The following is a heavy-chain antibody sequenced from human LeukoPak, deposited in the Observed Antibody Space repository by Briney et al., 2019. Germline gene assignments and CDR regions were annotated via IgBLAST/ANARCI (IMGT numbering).Heavy chain of an antibody. V-gene: IGHV3-74*01. J-gene: IGHJ2*01. CDR3: TRASGAEGGYFDL. CDR1: GFTFDTYL. Sequence: PGGSLRLSCVASGFTFDTYLMDWVRQAPGKGPVWVSRIDGDGGNPSYADSVKGRFTISRDNAKNTLYLQMNSLRAEDTAVYYCTRASGAEGGYFDLGGRGTLVTVPS. CDR2: IDGDGGNP. D-gene: IGHD3-10*01.